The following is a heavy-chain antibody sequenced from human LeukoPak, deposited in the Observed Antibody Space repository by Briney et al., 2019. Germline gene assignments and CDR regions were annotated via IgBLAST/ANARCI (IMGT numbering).Heavy chain of an antibody. D-gene: IGHD3-10*01. CDR3: ARVWFGEPNHSDY. CDR2: ISYDGSNK. V-gene: IGHV3-30-3*01. CDR1: GFTFSSYA. J-gene: IGHJ4*02. Sequence: GGSLRLSCAASGFTFSSYAMHWVRQAPGKGLEGVVVISYDGSNKYYADSVKGRFTISRDNSKNTLYLQMNSLRAEDTAVYYCARVWFGEPNHSDYWGQGTLVTVSS.